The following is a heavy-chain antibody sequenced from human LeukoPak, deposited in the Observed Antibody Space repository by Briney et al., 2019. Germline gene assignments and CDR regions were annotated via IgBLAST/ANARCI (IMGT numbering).Heavy chain of an antibody. CDR3: ASSPTYYYDSSELSFDY. J-gene: IGHJ4*02. Sequence: PSETLSLTCIVSGGSISSTSYYWGRIRQPPGKGLEWIGYIYYSGSTNYNPSLKSRVTISVDTSKNQFSLKLSSVTAADTAVYYCASSPTYYYDSSELSFDYWGQGTLVTVSS. D-gene: IGHD3-22*01. CDR1: GGSISSTSYY. V-gene: IGHV4-61*05. CDR2: IYYSGST.